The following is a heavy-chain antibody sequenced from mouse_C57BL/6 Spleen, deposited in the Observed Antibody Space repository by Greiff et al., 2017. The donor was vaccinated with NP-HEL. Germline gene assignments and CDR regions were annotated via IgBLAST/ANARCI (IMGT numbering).Heavy chain of an antibody. J-gene: IGHJ4*01. D-gene: IGHD2-3*01. V-gene: IGHV5-17*01. CDR1: GFTFSDYG. Sequence: DVQLVESGGGLVKPGGSLKLSCAASGFTFSDYGMHWVRQAPEKGLEWVAYISSGSSTIYYADTVKGRFTISRDNAKNTLFLQMTSLRSEDTAMYYCARGDGYYDYAMDYWGQGTSVTVSS. CDR2: ISSGSSTI. CDR3: ARGDGYYDYAMDY.